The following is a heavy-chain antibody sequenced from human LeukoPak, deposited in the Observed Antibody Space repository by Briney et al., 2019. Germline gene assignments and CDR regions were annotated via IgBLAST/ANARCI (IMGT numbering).Heavy chain of an antibody. CDR2: IYHSGST. J-gene: IGHJ2*01. CDR3: ARSRDILTGRWYFDL. D-gene: IGHD3-9*01. CDR1: GYSISSGYY. Sequence: SETLSLTCTVSGYSISSGYYWGWIRQPPGKGLEWIGSIYHSGSTYYNPSLKSRVTISVDTSKNQFSLKLSSVTAADTAVYYCARSRDILTGRWYFDLWGRGTLVTVSS. V-gene: IGHV4-38-2*02.